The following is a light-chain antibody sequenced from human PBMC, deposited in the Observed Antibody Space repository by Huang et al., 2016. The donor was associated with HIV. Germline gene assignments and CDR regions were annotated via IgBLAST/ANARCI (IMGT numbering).Light chain of an antibody. CDR1: QPVLSSLNKKNY. CDR3: LEYYSVPRT. J-gene: IGKJ1*01. CDR2: WGT. V-gene: IGKV4-1*01. Sequence: DIVMTQSPDSLAVSPGERATINCKSSQPVLSSLNKKNYLAWFWQKPGRRPTLLIYWGTTRESGVPDRFSGSGYGTDFTLTNNNLHAEDLAVYFCLEYYSVPRTFGHGTKVEIK.